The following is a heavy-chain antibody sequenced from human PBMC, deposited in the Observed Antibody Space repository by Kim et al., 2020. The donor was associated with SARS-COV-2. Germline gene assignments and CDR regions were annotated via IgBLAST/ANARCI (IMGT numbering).Heavy chain of an antibody. CDR1: GFTFSSYS. CDR3: ARVLTGVWSYFDY. Sequence: GGSLRLSCAASGFTFSSYSMNWVRQAPGKGLEWISSISSSGSYIYSAEAMKGRFTISRNNARASLCLQMNSLRAEETAVYYCARVLTGVWSYFDYWGQGTLVTVSS. D-gene: IGHD6-19*01. J-gene: IGHJ4*02. V-gene: IGHV3-21*01. CDR2: ISSSGSYI.